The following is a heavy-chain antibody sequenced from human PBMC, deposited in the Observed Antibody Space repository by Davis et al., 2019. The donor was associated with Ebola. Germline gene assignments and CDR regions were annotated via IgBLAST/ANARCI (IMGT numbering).Heavy chain of an antibody. CDR3: ARDITLRGPFDP. J-gene: IGHJ5*02. CDR2: IFYDGSEK. Sequence: GESLKISCAASGFTFNSYGMHWVRQAPGRGLEWVAVIFYDGSEKFYADSVRGRFTISRDNSKSTLYLQMNSLRVEDTAAYYCARDITLRGPFDPWGQGTLVTVSS. V-gene: IGHV3-30*03. CDR1: GFTFNSYG. D-gene: IGHD3-10*01.